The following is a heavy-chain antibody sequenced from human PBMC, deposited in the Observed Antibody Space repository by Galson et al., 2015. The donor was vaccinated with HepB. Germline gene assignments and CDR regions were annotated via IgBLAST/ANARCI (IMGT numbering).Heavy chain of an antibody. Sequence: SLRLSCAASGFTFSSYSMNWVRQAPGKGLEWVSSISSSSSHIYYEESVKGRFTISRDNAKNSLYQQMNSLRAEDTAVYYCARDVDSSSWADYWGQGTLVTVSS. CDR2: ISSSSSHI. J-gene: IGHJ4*02. CDR3: ARDVDSSSWADY. D-gene: IGHD6-13*01. CDR1: GFTFSSYS. V-gene: IGHV3-21*04.